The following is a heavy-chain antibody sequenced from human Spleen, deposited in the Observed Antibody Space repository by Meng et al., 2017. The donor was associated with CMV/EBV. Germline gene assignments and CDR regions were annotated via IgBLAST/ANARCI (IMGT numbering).Heavy chain of an antibody. J-gene: IGHJ4*02. Sequence: LTFSNYAMNWVRQAPGKGLEWVSAISGSGGSTFYSDSVKGRFTISRDNSKNTLYLQLSSLRAEDTAVYYCAKVRSSDYYFYYFDYWGQGTLVTVSS. D-gene: IGHD3-22*01. V-gene: IGHV3-23*01. CDR2: ISGSGGST. CDR3: AKVRSSDYYFYYFDY. CDR1: LTFSNYA.